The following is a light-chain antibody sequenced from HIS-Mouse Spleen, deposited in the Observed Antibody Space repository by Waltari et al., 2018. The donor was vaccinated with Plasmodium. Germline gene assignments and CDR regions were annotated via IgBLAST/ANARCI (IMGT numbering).Light chain of an antibody. Sequence: EIVMTQSPATLSVSTGERATLSCRASQSVSSNLAWYQQKPGQAPRLLIYGASTRATVIPARFSGSGSGTDFTLTISSLQSEDFAVYYCQQYNNWSFTFGPGTKVDIK. CDR2: GAS. CDR1: QSVSSN. J-gene: IGKJ3*01. CDR3: QQYNNWSFT. V-gene: IGKV3-15*01.